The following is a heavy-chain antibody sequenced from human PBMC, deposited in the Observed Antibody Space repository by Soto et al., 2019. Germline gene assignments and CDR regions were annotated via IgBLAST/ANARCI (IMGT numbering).Heavy chain of an antibody. CDR2: TSYDGSNN. J-gene: IGHJ4*02. Sequence: QVQLVESGGGVVQPGTSLRLSCVGSGFTFRSYVIHWGRQAPGKGLEWVALTSYDGSNNFYGDSVKGRFTISRHNSRNTVELQMDSLRVEDTALYYCARWGTTGGLDVWGQGTLVSVSS. V-gene: IGHV3-33*05. CDR3: ARWGTTGGLDV. CDR1: GFTFRSYV. D-gene: IGHD3-16*01.